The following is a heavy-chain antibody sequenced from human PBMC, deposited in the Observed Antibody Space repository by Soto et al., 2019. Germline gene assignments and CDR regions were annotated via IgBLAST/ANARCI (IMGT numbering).Heavy chain of an antibody. J-gene: IGHJ3*02. D-gene: IGHD5-12*01. Sequence: DVQLVESGGGLIQPGGSLRLSCAALGLTISGKKYMSWVRQAPGRGLEWVSGLYDVDGTYYADSVKGRFTISRDSSKTIVFLQMNSLAPDHTAVYYCATWLQRAHAYDIWGLGTTVTVSS. CDR1: GLTISGKKY. CDR2: LYDVDGT. V-gene: IGHV3-53*01. CDR3: ATWLQRAHAYDI.